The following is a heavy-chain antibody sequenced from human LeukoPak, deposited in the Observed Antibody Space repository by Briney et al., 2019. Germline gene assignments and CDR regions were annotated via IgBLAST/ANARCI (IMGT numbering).Heavy chain of an antibody. Sequence: GGSLRLSCAASGFTFSSSGMNWVRQAPGKGLEWVSSISSSSSFIYYADSVKGRFTISRDNAKNSLYLQMNSLRGEDTAVYYCARGDSGGYSSSVYFQHWGQGTLVTVSS. CDR2: ISSSSSFI. CDR1: GFTFSSSG. D-gene: IGHD3-22*01. CDR3: ARGDSGGYSSSVYFQH. J-gene: IGHJ1*01. V-gene: IGHV3-21*01.